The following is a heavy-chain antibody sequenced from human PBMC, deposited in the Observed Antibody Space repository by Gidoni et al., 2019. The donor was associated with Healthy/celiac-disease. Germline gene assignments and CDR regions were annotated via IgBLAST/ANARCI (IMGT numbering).Heavy chain of an antibody. V-gene: IGHV4-61*02. D-gene: IGHD2-2*01. CDR2: IYTSGST. Sequence: QVQLQASGPGLVKPSQTLSLTCPVSGGSISSGSYYWSWLRQPAGKGLEWIGRIYTSGSTNYNPSLKSRVTISVDTSKNQFSLKLSSVTAADTAVYYCARGTMPRYYYGMDVWGQGTTVTVSS. CDR1: GGSISSGSYY. J-gene: IGHJ6*02. CDR3: ARGTMPRYYYGMDV.